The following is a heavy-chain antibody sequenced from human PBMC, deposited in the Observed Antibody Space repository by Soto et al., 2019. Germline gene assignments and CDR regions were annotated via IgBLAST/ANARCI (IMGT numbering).Heavy chain of an antibody. CDR3: ARDLEDIRYFDWLSYSYYYYYGMDV. D-gene: IGHD3-9*01. V-gene: IGHV7-4-1*01. Sequence: GASVKVSCKASGYTFTSYAMNWVRQAPGQGLEWMGWINTNTGNPTYAQGFTGRFVFSLDTSVSTAYLQICSLKAEDTAVYYCARDLEDIRYFDWLSYSYYYYYGMDVWG. J-gene: IGHJ6*02. CDR2: INTNTGNP. CDR1: GYTFTSYA.